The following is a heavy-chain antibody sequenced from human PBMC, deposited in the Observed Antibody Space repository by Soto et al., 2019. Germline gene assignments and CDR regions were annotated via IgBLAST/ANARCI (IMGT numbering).Heavy chain of an antibody. CDR3: ASFFCSSTSCYDYYYGMDV. V-gene: IGHV1-18*01. Sequence: EASVKVSCKASGYTFTSYGISWVRQAPGQGLEWMGWISAYNGNTNYAQKLQGRVTMTTDTSTSTAYMELRSLRSDDTAVYYCASFFCSSTSCYDYYYGMDVWGQGTTVTVSS. D-gene: IGHD2-2*01. CDR1: GYTFTSYG. J-gene: IGHJ6*02. CDR2: ISAYNGNT.